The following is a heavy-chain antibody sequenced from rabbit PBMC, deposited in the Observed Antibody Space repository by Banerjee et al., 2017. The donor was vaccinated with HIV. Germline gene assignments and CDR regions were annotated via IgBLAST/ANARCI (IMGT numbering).Heavy chain of an antibody. V-gene: IGHV1S40*01. CDR1: GFDFSSNA. CDR2: INTDTVYT. D-gene: IGHD4-1*01. CDR3: ARDGNGWVPFNL. J-gene: IGHJ4*01. Sequence: QSLEESGGDLVKPGASLTLTCKASGFDFSSNAMCWVRQAPGKGLEWIGYINTDTVYTAYASWAKGRFTISKTSSTTVTLQMTSLTAADTATYFCARDGNGWVPFNLWGQGTLVTVS.